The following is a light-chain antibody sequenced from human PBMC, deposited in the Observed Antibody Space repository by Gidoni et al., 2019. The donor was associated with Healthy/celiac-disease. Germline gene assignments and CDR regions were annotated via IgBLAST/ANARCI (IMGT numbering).Light chain of an antibody. V-gene: IGLV1-40*01. CDR2: GNS. CDR1: SSNIGAGYD. J-gene: IGLJ2*01. CDR3: QSYDSSLSGSVV. Sequence: QSVLTQPPSVSGAPGQTVTIPCTGSSSNIGAGYDVHWYQQLPGTAPKLLIYGNSNRPSGCPDRFSGSKSGTSASLAITGLQAEDEADYYCQSYDSSLSGSVVFGGGTKLTVL.